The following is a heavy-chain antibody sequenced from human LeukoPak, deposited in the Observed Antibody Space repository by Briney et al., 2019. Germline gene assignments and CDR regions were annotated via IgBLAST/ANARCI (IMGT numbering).Heavy chain of an antibody. V-gene: IGHV1-46*01. J-gene: IGHJ4*02. CDR3: AREGTRRFGGMGYGSGSYYGY. D-gene: IGHD3-10*01. Sequence: ASVKVSCKASGYTFTSYYMHWVRQAPGQGLEWMGIINPSGGSTSYAQKFQGRVTMTRDTSTSTVYMELSSLRSEDTAVYYCAREGTRRFGGMGYGSGSYYGYWGQGTLVTVSS. CDR2: INPSGGST. CDR1: GYTFTSYY.